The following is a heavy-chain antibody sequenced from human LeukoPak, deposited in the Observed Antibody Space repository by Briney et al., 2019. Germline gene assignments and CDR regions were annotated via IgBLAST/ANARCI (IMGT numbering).Heavy chain of an antibody. CDR1: GFTFSSYG. D-gene: IGHD6-19*01. Sequence: GRSLRLSCAASGFTFSSYGMHWVRQAPGKGLEWVAVISYDGSNKYYADSVKGRFTISRDNSKNTLYLQMNSLRAEDTAVYYCAQWLGNHLDYWGQGTLVTVSS. CDR2: ISYDGSNK. J-gene: IGHJ4*02. CDR3: AQWLGNHLDY. V-gene: IGHV3-30*03.